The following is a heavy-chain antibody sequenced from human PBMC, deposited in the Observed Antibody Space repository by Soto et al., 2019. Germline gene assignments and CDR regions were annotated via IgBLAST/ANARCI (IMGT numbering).Heavy chain of an antibody. CDR3: VRKSGSYEYYFDY. CDR2: ISGSGVST. CDR1: GFTFRNYA. V-gene: IGHV3-23*01. J-gene: IGHJ4*02. D-gene: IGHD1-26*01. Sequence: PGGSLRLSCAASGFTFRNYAMSWVRQAPGKGLEWVSIISGSGVSTYYADSVKGRFTISRDNSKNTLYMQMSSLRAEDTAVYYCVRKSGSYEYYFDYWGQGTLVTVSS.